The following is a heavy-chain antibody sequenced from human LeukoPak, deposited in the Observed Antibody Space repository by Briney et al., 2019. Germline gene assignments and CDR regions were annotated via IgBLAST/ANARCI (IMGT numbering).Heavy chain of an antibody. V-gene: IGHV3-48*04. CDR1: GFIFNDYS. CDR2: ISSRSSTI. CDR3: TRETAFDF. Sequence: GGSLRLSCVSSGFIFNDYSMNWVRQAPGKGPEWVSYISSRSSTIYYADSVKGRFTISRDNAKNSLYLQMNSLRAEDSAVYYCTRETAFDFWGQGTVVTVSS. J-gene: IGHJ3*01.